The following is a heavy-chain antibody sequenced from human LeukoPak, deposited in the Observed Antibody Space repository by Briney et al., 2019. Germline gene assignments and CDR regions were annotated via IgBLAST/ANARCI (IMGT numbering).Heavy chain of an antibody. J-gene: IGHJ2*01. CDR2: INTNNGNP. CDR3: ARGEGGPLSNRYFDL. Sequence: ASVKVSCKASGYTFTSYAVNWVRQAPGQGLEWIGWINTNNGNPRYALGFTGRLVFSLDTSVSTAYLQISSLKAEDTAVYYCARGEGGPLSNRYFDLWGRGTLVTVSS. CDR1: GYTFTSYA. V-gene: IGHV7-4-1*02.